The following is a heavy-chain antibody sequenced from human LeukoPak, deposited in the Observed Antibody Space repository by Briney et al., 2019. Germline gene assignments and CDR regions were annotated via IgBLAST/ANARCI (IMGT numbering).Heavy chain of an antibody. Sequence: GGSLRLSCSVSGFTFTSYVMNWVRQAPGKGLESISCISESGDNTYYADSVKGRFTISKDNAENTLYLQMNSLRPEDTAVYYCMVPNQHGSGRWGQGALVTVSS. V-gene: IGHV3-21*05. CDR1: GFTFTSYV. CDR2: ISESGDNT. D-gene: IGHD3-10*01. J-gene: IGHJ4*02. CDR3: MVPNQHGSGR.